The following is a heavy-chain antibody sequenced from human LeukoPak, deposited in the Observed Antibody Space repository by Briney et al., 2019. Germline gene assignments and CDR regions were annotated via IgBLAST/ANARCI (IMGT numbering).Heavy chain of an antibody. Sequence: EGSLRLSCAASGFTFSTYWMTWVRQAPGKGLEWVANIKQDDSEIYYVDSVKGRFTISRDNAKNSLYLQMNNLRAEDTAVYYCARDNNGPDYWGQGTLVTVSS. J-gene: IGHJ4*02. CDR3: ARDNNGPDY. V-gene: IGHV3-7*01. D-gene: IGHD2-8*01. CDR1: GFTFSTYW. CDR2: IKQDDSEI.